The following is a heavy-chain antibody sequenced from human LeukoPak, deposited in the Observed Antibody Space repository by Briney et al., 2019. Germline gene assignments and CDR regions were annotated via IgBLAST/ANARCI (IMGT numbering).Heavy chain of an antibody. CDR1: GGSFSGYY. J-gene: IGHJ5*02. CDR2: INHSGST. V-gene: IGHV4-34*01. CDR3: ARGRRGRMVRGGVWFDP. Sequence: SETLSLTCAVYGGSFSGYYWSWIRQPPGKGLEWIGEINHSGSTNYNPSLKSRVTISVDTSKNQFSLKLSSVTAADTAVYYCARGRRGRMVRGGVWFDPWGQGTLVTVSS. D-gene: IGHD3-10*01.